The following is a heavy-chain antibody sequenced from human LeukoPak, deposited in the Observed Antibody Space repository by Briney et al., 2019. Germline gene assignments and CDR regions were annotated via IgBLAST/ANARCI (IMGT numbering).Heavy chain of an antibody. CDR1: GFTFSSYE. CDR3: ARAHPPPDYYGDYCYDY. V-gene: IGHV3-48*03. Sequence: PGGSLRLSCAASGFTFSSYEMNWVRQAPGKGLEWVSYISSSGSTIYYADSVKGRFTISRDNAKNSLYLQMNSLRAEDTAVYYCARAHPPPDYYGDYCYDYWGQGILVTVSS. D-gene: IGHD4-17*01. J-gene: IGHJ4*02. CDR2: ISSSGSTI.